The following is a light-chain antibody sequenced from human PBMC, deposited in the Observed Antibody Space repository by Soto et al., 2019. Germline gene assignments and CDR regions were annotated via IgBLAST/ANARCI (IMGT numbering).Light chain of an antibody. CDR1: QSVSSSY. J-gene: IGKJ1*01. CDR2: GAS. V-gene: IGKV3-20*01. CDR3: QQYGNSPTWT. Sequence: EIVLTQSPGTLSLSPGERATLSCRASQSVSSSYLAWYQQKPGQAPRLLIYGASSRATGTPDRFSGSGSGTDFTLTISRLEPEDFAVYYCQQYGNSPTWTFGQGTRWIS.